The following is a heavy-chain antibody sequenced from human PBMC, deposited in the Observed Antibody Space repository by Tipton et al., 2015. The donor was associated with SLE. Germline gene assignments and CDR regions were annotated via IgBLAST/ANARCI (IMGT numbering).Heavy chain of an antibody. CDR2: IYYSGST. Sequence: TLSLTCTVSGGSISSYYWSWIRQPPGKGLEWIGYIYYSGSTIYNPSLKSRVTISVDTSRSQFSLKLSSVNTADTAVYYCARGGLRGSWFDPWGQGTLVAVSS. CDR3: ARGGLRGSWFDP. D-gene: IGHD3-16*01. CDR1: GGSISSYY. V-gene: IGHV4-59*13. J-gene: IGHJ5*02.